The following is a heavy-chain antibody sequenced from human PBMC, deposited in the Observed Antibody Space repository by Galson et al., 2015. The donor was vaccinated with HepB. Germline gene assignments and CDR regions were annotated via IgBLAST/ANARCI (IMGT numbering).Heavy chain of an antibody. V-gene: IGHV4-34*01. CDR1: GGSFSGYY. J-gene: IGHJ4*02. Sequence: LSLTCAVYGGSFSGYYWSWIRQPPGKGLEWIGEINHSGSTNYNPSLKSRVTISVDTSKNQFSLKLSSVTAADTAVYYCARGRERNGYCSGGSCYSIDYWGQGTLVTVSS. CDR3: ARGRERNGYCSGGSCYSIDY. CDR2: INHSGST. D-gene: IGHD2-15*01.